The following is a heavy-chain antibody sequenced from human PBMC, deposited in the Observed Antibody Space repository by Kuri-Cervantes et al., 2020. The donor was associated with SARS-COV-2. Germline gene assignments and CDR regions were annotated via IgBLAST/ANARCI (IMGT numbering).Heavy chain of an antibody. CDR2: IYADDSDT. CDR1: GYNFPAYW. CDR3: ARTYSSGWDNWFDP. V-gene: IGHV5-51*01. J-gene: IGHJ5*02. Sequence: GESLKISCKGSGYNFPAYWIGWVRQMPGKGLEWMGIIYADDSDTKYSPSFQGRVTISVDRSINTAYLQWSSLRASDTAMYYCARTYSSGWDNWFDPWGQGTLVTVSS. D-gene: IGHD6-19*01.